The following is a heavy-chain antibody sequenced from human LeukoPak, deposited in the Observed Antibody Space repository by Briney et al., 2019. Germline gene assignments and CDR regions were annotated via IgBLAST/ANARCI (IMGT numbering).Heavy chain of an antibody. CDR3: ATVFGVVPFDY. D-gene: IGHD3-3*01. CDR1: GFTFSSYG. J-gene: IGHJ4*02. Sequence: GGSLRLSCAASGFTFSSYGMSWVRQAPGKGLEWVSAISGSGGSTYYADSVKGRFTISRDNSKNTLYLQMNSLRAEDTAVYYCATVFGVVPFDYWGQGTLVTVSS. V-gene: IGHV3-23*01. CDR2: ISGSGGST.